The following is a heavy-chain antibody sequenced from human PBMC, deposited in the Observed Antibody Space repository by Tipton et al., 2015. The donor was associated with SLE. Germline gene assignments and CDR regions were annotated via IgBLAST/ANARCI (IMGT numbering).Heavy chain of an antibody. J-gene: IGHJ6*02. D-gene: IGHD1-14*01. Sequence: SLRLSCAASGFFFGDYAMHWVRQAPGKGLEWVAFVSYDGSRSSTRNYADSVKGRFTISRDNAKNSLYVQMNSLRAEDTAVYYCARENPLGGMDVWGQGTTVTVSS. CDR1: GFFFGDYA. CDR3: ARENPLGGMDV. CDR2: DGSRSSTR. V-gene: IGHV3-48*03.